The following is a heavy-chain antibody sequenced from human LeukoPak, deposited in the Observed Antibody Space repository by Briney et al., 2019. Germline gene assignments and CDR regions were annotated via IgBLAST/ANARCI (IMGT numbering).Heavy chain of an antibody. CDR2: ISGSGDST. CDR3: AGNSSSWGYFNY. D-gene: IGHD6-13*01. J-gene: IGHJ4*02. Sequence: GGSLRLSCAASGFTFSRNAMSWVRQAPGKGLECVSAISGSGDSTYYADSVKGRFTISRDNSKNTLYLQMNSLRAEDTAVYYCAGNSSSWGYFNYWGQGTLVTVSS. CDR1: GFTFSRNA. V-gene: IGHV3-23*01.